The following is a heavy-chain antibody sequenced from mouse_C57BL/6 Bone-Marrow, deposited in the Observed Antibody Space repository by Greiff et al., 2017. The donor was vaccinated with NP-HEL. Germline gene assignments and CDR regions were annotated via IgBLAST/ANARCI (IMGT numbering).Heavy chain of an antibody. D-gene: IGHD2-1*01. Sequence: VQLQQSGAELARPGASVKLSCKASGYTFTSYGISWVKQRTGQGLEWIGEIYPRSGNTYYNEKFKGKATLTADKSSSTAYMELRSLSTQDSAVYSGARDYGKPASFAYWGQGTLVTVSA. V-gene: IGHV1-81*01. CDR1: GYTFTSYG. CDR3: ARDYGKPASFAY. CDR2: IYPRSGNT. J-gene: IGHJ3*01.